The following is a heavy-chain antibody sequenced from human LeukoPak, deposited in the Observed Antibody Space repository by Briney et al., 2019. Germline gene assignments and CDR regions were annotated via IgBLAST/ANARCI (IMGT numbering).Heavy chain of an antibody. J-gene: IGHJ6*03. V-gene: IGHV1-8*01. D-gene: IGHD3/OR15-3a*01. CDR3: ARAPAQRIDPIYGLVLQHHYYMDV. Sequence: ASVRVSCKSSGYTFTSHDINWVRQASGQGLEWLGWMNPNSGNTGYAQEFQGRVTITRDTSISTAYLELSSLRSEDTAVYYCARAPAQRIDPIYGLVLQHHYYMDVWGRGTTVTVSS. CDR1: GYTFTSHD. CDR2: MNPNSGNT.